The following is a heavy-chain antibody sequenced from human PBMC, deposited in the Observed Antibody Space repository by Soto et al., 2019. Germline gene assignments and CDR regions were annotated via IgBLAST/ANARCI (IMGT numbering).Heavy chain of an antibody. D-gene: IGHD6-19*01. J-gene: IGHJ2*01. Sequence: VSVKVSCKASGYAFTIYGISWVRQAPGQGLEWMGWISAYNGNTNYAQKLQGRVTMTTDTSTSTAYMELRSLRSDDTAVYYCARGPSVAGTIGWYFDLWGRGTLVTVSS. CDR3: ARGPSVAGTIGWYFDL. CDR2: ISAYNGNT. CDR1: GYAFTIYG. V-gene: IGHV1-18*01.